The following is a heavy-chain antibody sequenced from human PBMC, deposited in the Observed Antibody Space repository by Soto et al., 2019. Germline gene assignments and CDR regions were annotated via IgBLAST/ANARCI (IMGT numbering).Heavy chain of an antibody. CDR3: ARDGPKGDNGALSFDY. J-gene: IGHJ4*02. V-gene: IGHV3-74*01. CDR1: GFSFSSYW. D-gene: IGHD2-8*01. Sequence: EVQLVESGGGLVQPGGSLRLSCAASGFSFSSYWMHWVRQAPGKGLVWVSRINTDGSTTKYADSVMGRFTISRDNAKNTLYLQMNSLRVEATAVYYCARDGPKGDNGALSFDYWGQGALVTVSS. CDR2: INTDGSTT.